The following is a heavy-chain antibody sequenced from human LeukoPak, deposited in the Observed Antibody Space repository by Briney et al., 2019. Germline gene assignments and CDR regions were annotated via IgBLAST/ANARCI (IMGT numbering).Heavy chain of an antibody. D-gene: IGHD6-6*01. CDR1: GGSTSSSSYY. J-gene: IGHJ6*03. V-gene: IGHV4-39*07. CDR2: IHYSGST. Sequence: PSETLSLTCTVSGGSTSSSSYYWGWIRQPPGKGLEWIGSIHYSGSTNYNPSLKSRVTISVDTSKNQFSLKLSSVTAADTAVYYCARGRSLGSSAYYYYYMDVWGKGTTVTVSS. CDR3: ARGRSLGSSAYYYYYMDV.